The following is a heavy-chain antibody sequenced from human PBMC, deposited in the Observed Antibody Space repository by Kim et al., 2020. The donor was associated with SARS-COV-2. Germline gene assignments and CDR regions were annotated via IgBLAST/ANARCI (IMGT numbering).Heavy chain of an antibody. CDR2: IYYSGST. V-gene: IGHV4-30-4*01. D-gene: IGHD2-21*01. J-gene: IGHJ4*02. Sequence: SETLSLTCTVSGGSISSGDYYWSWIRQPPGKGLEWIGYIYYSGSTYYNPSLKSRVTISVDTSKNQFSLKLSSVTAADTAVYYCARDSRAIPFDYWGQGTLVTVSS. CDR1: GGSISSGDYY. CDR3: ARDSRAIPFDY.